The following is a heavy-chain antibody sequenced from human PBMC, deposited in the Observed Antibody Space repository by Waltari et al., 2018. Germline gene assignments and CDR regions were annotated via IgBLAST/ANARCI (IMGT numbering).Heavy chain of an antibody. Sequence: QVQLQESGPGLVKPSETLSLTCTVSGGSISSYYWSWIRQPPGKGLEWIGYIYYSESTNYNPSRKSRVTISVDTSKNQFSLKLSSVTAADTAVYYCARARTGYFDYWGQGTLVTVSS. J-gene: IGHJ4*02. CDR3: ARARTGYFDY. CDR2: IYYSEST. V-gene: IGHV4-59*01. D-gene: IGHD7-27*01. CDR1: GGSISSYY.